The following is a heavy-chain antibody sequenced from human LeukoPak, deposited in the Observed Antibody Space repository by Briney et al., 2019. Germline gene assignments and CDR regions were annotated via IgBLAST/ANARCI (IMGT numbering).Heavy chain of an antibody. CDR1: GYTFPSYG. CDR2: ISAYNGNT. CDR3: ARDQAATNTQVRFCLD. V-gene: IGHV1-18*01. D-gene: IGHD3-9*01. J-gene: IGHJ4*02. Sequence: ASVKVSCKASGYTFPSYGISWVRQAPGQGLEWMGWISAYNGNTNYAQKLQGRVTMTTDTSTSTAYMELRGLRSDDTAVCYCARDQAATNTQVRFCLDWGQGTLVTVSS.